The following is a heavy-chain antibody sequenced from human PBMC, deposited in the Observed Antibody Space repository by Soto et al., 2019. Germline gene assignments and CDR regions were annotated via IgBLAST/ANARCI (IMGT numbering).Heavy chain of an antibody. CDR1: GGSISSGGYY. D-gene: IGHD3-22*01. V-gene: IGHV4-31*03. J-gene: IGHJ4*02. CDR2: IYYSGST. Sequence: SETLSLTCTVSGGSISSGGYYWSWIRQHPGKGLEWIGYIYYSGSTYYNPSLKSRVTISVDTSKTQFSLKLSSVTAADTAVYYCARVAPSYYYDSSGYYVGDEFDYWGQGTLVTVSS. CDR3: ARVAPSYYYDSSGYYVGDEFDY.